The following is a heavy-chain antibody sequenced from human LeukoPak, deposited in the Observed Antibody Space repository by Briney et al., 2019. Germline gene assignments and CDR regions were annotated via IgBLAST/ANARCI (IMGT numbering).Heavy chain of an antibody. D-gene: IGHD3-9*01. CDR2: ISAYNGNT. CDR1: GYTFTSYG. Sequence: ASVKVSCKASGYTFTSYGISWVRQAPGQGLEWMGWISAYNGNTNYARKLQGRVTMTTDTSTSTAYVELRSLRSDDTAVYYCARGRRRGLVIQDYYFDYWGQGTLVTVSS. V-gene: IGHV1-18*01. CDR3: ARGRRRGLVIQDYYFDY. J-gene: IGHJ4*02.